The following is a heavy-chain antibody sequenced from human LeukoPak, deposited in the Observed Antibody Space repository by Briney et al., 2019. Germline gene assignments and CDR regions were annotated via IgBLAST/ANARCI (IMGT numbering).Heavy chain of an antibody. Sequence: PGGSLRLSCAASGFTFSSYGMHWVRQAPGKGLEWVAVISYDGGNIHYADSVKGRFTISRDNSKNTLYLQMTSLRAEDTAVYYCAKLGLELQLAYFDYWGQGTLVTVSS. CDR1: GFTFSSYG. J-gene: IGHJ4*02. CDR3: AKLGLELQLAYFDY. V-gene: IGHV3-30*18. CDR2: ISYDGGNI. D-gene: IGHD6-13*01.